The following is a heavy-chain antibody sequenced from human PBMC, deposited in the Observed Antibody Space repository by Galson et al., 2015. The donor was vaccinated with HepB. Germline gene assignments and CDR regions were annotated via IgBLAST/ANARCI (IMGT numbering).Heavy chain of an antibody. D-gene: IGHD2-21*02. CDR3: AKYGGDSFIGH. V-gene: IGHV3-7*01. J-gene: IGHJ4*02. Sequence: SLRLSCAASGFTFSDCWMSWVRQAPGKGLEWVANMNLDGSKKYYADSVKGRFIISRDNVKNSLFLQMNTLRAEDTALYYCAKYGGDSFIGHWGQGILVTGS. CDR2: MNLDGSKK. CDR1: GFTFSDCW.